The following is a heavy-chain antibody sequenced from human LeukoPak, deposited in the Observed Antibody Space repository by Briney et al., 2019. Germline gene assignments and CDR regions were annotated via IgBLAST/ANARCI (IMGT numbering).Heavy chain of an antibody. CDR1: GFTFSSYE. Sequence: GGSLRLSCAASGFTFSSYEMNWVRQAPGKGLEWVSYISSSGSTIYYADSVKGRFTISRDNAKNSLYLQMNSLRAEDTAVYYCAKDPTHYRVWDDYDSRRLSHWGQGTLVTVSS. D-gene: IGHD3-22*01. CDR2: ISSSGSTI. V-gene: IGHV3-48*03. J-gene: IGHJ4*02. CDR3: AKDPTHYRVWDDYDSRRLSH.